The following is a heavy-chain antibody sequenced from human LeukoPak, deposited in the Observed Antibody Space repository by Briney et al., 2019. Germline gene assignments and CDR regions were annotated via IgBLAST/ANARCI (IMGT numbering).Heavy chain of an antibody. CDR3: ARDWAYYDSSGYPDTI. CDR1: GFTFSSYW. V-gene: IGHV3-7*01. Sequence: PGGSLRLSCAASGFTFSSYWMSWVRQAPGKGLEWVANIKQDGSEKYYVDSVKGRFTISRDNAKNSLYLQMNSLRAEDTAVYYCARDWAYYDSSGYPDTIGGQGTLVTVSS. CDR2: IKQDGSEK. D-gene: IGHD3-22*01. J-gene: IGHJ4*02.